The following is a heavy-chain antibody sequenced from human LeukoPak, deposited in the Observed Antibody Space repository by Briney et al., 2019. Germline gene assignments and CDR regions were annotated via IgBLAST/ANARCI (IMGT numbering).Heavy chain of an antibody. CDR1: GGSISSYY. Sequence: PSETLSLTCTVSGGSISSYYWSWIRQPAGKGLEWIGYIYYSGSTYYNPSLKSRVTISVDTSKNQFSLKLSSVTAADTAVYYCARGITIFGVAHTPFDYWGQGTLVTVSS. D-gene: IGHD3-3*01. V-gene: IGHV4-59*06. CDR2: IYYSGST. J-gene: IGHJ4*02. CDR3: ARGITIFGVAHTPFDY.